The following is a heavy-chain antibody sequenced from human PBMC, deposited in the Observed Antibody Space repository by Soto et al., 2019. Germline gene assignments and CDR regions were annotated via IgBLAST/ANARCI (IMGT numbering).Heavy chain of an antibody. CDR1: GGSFSGYY. J-gene: IGHJ4*02. V-gene: IGHV4-34*01. Sequence: SETLSLTCAVYGGSFSGYYWSWIRQPPGKGLEWIGEINHSGSTNYNPSLKSRVTISVDTSKNQFSLKLSSVTAADTAVYYCARGPTYYFDYWGQGTLVTVSS. CDR2: INHSGST. CDR3: ARGPTYYFDY.